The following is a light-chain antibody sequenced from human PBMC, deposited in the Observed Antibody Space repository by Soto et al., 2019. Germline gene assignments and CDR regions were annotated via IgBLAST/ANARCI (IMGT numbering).Light chain of an antibody. CDR3: HQYHSPTWT. J-gene: IGKJ1*01. Sequence: EIELTQSPGTLSLSPGERATLSCRASQSIRSNYVAWFQQKPGQAPRLLISGAFIRATGVPDRFSGSGSGTDFTLTISRLGPEDYAVYYCHQYHSPTWTFGPGTKVDIK. CDR2: GAF. V-gene: IGKV3-20*01. CDR1: QSIRSNY.